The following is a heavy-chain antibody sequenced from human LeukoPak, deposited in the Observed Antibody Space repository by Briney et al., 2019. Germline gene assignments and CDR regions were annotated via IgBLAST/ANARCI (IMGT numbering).Heavy chain of an antibody. CDR1: GYIFTKYW. D-gene: IGHD3-10*01. V-gene: IGHV5-51*01. CDR2: IYPGDSDT. J-gene: IGHJ4*02. CDR3: ARLARVGFDY. Sequence: GESLKISCKGAGYIFTKYWIGCVRQMPGQGLESMGIIYPGDSDTRYSPSFQGQVTISADKSISTAYLQWRSLKAPDTAMYYCARLARVGFDYWGQGTQVSVSS.